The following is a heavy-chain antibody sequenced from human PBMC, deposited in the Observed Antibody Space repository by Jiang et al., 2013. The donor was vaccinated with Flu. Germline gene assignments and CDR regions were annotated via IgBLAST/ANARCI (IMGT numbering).Heavy chain of an antibody. CDR2: ISSDGSNS. Sequence: VQLVESGGGVVQPGRSLRLSCGASGFTFGSYGMHWVRQAPGKGLEWVAVISSDGSNSYYADSVRGRFTISRDNSKKMLYLQMNSLRYGDMAVYYCAKDQRALPPDAFDIWGQGTMVTVSS. V-gene: IGHV3-30*18. CDR1: GFTFGSYG. CDR3: AKDQRALPPDAFDI. J-gene: IGHJ3*02.